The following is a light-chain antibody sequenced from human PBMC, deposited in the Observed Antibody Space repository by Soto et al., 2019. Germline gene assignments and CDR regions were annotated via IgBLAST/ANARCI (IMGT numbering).Light chain of an antibody. CDR3: QQYNSYSIT. CDR2: GAS. CDR1: QDIGSV. J-gene: IGKJ5*01. Sequence: AIRMTQSPSSLSASIGDTVTITCRASQDIGSVLAWYQQKPGTAPKVLISGASDLHGGVPSRFSGSGSRTEFTLTISSLQPEDFATYYCQQYNSYSITFGQGTRLEI. V-gene: IGKV1-8*01.